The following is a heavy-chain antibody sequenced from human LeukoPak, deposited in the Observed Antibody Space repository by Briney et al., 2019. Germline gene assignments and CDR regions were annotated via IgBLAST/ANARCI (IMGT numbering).Heavy chain of an antibody. CDR3: ATATQPRGYFLH. CDR1: GYTFTTYS. V-gene: IGHV1-18*01. CDR2: ISVKNGGT. J-gene: IGHJ1*01. Sequence: GASVKVSCKASGYTFTTYSLAWVRQAPGQSLEWMGWISVKNGGTNYAQSFQDRVTLTRDTSTNTAYLELRSLRSDDTAIIYCATATQPRGYFLHWGQGTLVTVSS. D-gene: IGHD2-2*01.